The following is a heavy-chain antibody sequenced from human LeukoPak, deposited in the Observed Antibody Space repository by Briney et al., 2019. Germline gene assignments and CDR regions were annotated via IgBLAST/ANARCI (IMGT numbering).Heavy chain of an antibody. Sequence: ASVKVSCKASGYTFTGYYIHWVRQAAGQGLEWMGWINPDSGGTNYAQKFQGRVTMTWDTSISTAYMELSRLRSDDTAIYYCARGHFYTSGSYYNRLDYWGQGTLVTVSS. CDR1: GYTFTGYY. J-gene: IGHJ4*02. D-gene: IGHD3-10*01. CDR3: ARGHFYTSGSYYNRLDY. V-gene: IGHV1-2*02. CDR2: INPDSGGT.